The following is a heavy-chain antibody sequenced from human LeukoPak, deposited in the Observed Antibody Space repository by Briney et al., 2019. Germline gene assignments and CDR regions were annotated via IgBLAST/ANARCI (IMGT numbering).Heavy chain of an antibody. CDR3: ARVRDGYNFNWFDP. V-gene: IGHV3-21*04. D-gene: IGHD5-24*01. CDR2: ISSSSSYI. J-gene: IGHJ5*02. CDR1: GFTFSSYS. Sequence: PGGSLRLSCAASGFTFSSYSMNWVRQAPGKGLEWVSSISSSSSYIYYADSVKGRFTISRDNAKNSLYLQMNSLRAEDTAVYYCARVRDGYNFNWFDPWGQGTLVTVSS.